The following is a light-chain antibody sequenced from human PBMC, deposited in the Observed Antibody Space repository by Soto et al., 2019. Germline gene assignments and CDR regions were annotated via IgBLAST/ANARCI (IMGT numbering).Light chain of an antibody. Sequence: IQMAQSSSSMSASVGDRVTITCQASQDITNYLNWYQQKPGKAPNLLIYGASNLETGVPSRFSGSGSGTDFTFTISSLQAEGIGTYFCQQYDSVFTFGQGTRLEIK. J-gene: IGKJ5*01. CDR1: QDITNY. CDR2: GAS. V-gene: IGKV1-33*01. CDR3: QQYDSVFT.